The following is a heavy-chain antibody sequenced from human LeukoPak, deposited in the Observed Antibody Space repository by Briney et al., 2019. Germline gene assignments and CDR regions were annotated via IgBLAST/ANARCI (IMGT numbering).Heavy chain of an antibody. CDR2: ISAYNGNT. J-gene: IGHJ3*02. CDR3: AREYYYDSSGYYFFGSDAFDI. Sequence: GASVKVSCKASGYTFTSYGISWVRQAPGQGLEWMGWISAYNGNTNYAQKLQGRVTMTTDTSTSTAYMELRSLRSDDTAVYYCAREYYYDSSGYYFFGSDAFDIWGQGTMVTVSS. CDR1: GYTFTSYG. D-gene: IGHD3-22*01. V-gene: IGHV1-18*01.